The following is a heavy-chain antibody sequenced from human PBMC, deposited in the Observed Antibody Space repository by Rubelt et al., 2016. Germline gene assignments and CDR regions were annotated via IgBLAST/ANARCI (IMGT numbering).Heavy chain of an antibody. Sequence: QVQLVQSGAEVKKPEASVKVSCKASGYTFTSYDINWVRQATGQGLEWMGWMNPNSGNTGYAQKFQGRVTMTRDTSISTAYRELSSLRSEDTAVYYCARMVNDFWSGYHNWFDPWGQGTLVTVSS. J-gene: IGHJ5*02. CDR3: ARMVNDFWSGYHNWFDP. CDR2: MNPNSGNT. CDR1: GYTFTSYD. D-gene: IGHD3-3*01. V-gene: IGHV1-8*01.